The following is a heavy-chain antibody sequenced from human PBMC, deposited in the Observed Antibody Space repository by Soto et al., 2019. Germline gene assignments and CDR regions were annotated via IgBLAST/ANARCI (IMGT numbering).Heavy chain of an antibody. J-gene: IGHJ6*02. Sequence: GGSLRLSCAASGFTFSSYWMSWVRQAPGKGLEWVANIKQDGSEKYYVDSVKGRFTISRDNAKNSLYLQMHSLRADDTAVYYCARHGEQQLGYGMDVWGQGTTVTVSS. D-gene: IGHD6-13*01. CDR1: GFTFSSYW. CDR3: ARHGEQQLGYGMDV. CDR2: IKQDGSEK. V-gene: IGHV3-7*03.